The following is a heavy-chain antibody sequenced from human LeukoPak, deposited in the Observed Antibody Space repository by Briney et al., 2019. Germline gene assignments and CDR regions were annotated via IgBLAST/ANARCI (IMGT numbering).Heavy chain of an antibody. CDR1: GYTFTGYY. D-gene: IGHD3-10*01. CDR3: ARADVSLLWFGEGPFDY. J-gene: IGHJ4*02. V-gene: IGHV1-2*02. Sequence: GASVKVSCKASGYTFTGYYMHWVRQSPGQGLEWMGWINPNSGGTNYAQKFQGRVTMPRDTSISTAYMELSRLRSDDTAVYYCARADVSLLWFGEGPFDYWGQGTLVTVSS. CDR2: INPNSGGT.